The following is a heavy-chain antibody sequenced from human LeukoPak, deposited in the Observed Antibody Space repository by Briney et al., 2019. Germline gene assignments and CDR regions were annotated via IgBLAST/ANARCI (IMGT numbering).Heavy chain of an antibody. D-gene: IGHD3-22*01. Sequence: PGGSLTLSCAASDFPFSNYWMHWVRQVPGERLTWVSRISSDGTKIDYAAPVKGRFTISRDDSRNTLYLQMDSLKIEDTAVYYCTTDRYYDNSELQFQHWGQGTLVTVSS. CDR3: TTDRYYDNSELQFQH. J-gene: IGHJ1*01. V-gene: IGHV3-15*07. CDR1: DFPFSNYW. CDR2: ISSDGTKI.